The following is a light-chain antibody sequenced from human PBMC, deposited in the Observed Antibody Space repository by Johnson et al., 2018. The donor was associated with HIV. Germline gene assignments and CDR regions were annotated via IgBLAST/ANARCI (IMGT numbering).Light chain of an antibody. J-gene: IGLJ1*01. CDR1: SSNIGNNY. CDR3: GTWDSSLSAYV. V-gene: IGLV1-51*01. CDR2: DNN. Sequence: QSVLTQPPSVSAAPGQKVTISCSGISSNIGNNYVSWYQQLPGTAPKLLIYDNNKRPSGIPDRFSGSKSGTSATLGITGLQTGDAADYYCGTWDSSLSAYVFGTGTKVTVL.